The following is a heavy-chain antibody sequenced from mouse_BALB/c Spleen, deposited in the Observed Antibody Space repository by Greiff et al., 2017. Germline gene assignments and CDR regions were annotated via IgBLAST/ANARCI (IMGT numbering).Heavy chain of an antibody. CDR1: GFSLTSYG. V-gene: IGHV2-6-2*01. D-gene: IGHD1-1*01. CDR2: IWSDGST. CDR3: ARHGSTTVVRGLYAMDY. J-gene: IGHJ4*01. Sequence: QVQLKESGPDLVAPSQSLSITCTVSGFSLTSYGVHWVRQPPGKGLEWLVVIWSDGSTTYNSALKSRLSISKDNSKSQVFLKMNSLQTDDTAMYYCARHGSTTVVRGLYAMDYWGQGTSVTVSS.